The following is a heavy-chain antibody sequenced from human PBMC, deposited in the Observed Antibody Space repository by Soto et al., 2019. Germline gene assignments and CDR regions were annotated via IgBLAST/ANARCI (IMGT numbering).Heavy chain of an antibody. CDR3: ARHAPSAAGLVCWFAP. CDR1: GASTSSYY. Sequence: PSETLSLTCTVSGASTSSYYWSWIRQPPGKGLEWIGYAHYSGSTNYNPSLTSRVTISVDTSKNQFSLNLRSVTAADTAVYYCARHAPSAAGLVCWFAPWGQGTLVTVSS. J-gene: IGHJ5*02. D-gene: IGHD6-13*01. V-gene: IGHV4-59*08. CDR2: AHYSGST.